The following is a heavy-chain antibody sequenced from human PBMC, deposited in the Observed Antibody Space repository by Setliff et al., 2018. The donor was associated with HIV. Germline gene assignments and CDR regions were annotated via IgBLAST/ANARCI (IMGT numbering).Heavy chain of an antibody. CDR1: GGSISSSTYY. CDR2: IHFSGST. V-gene: IGHV4-39*01. Sequence: SETLSLTCTVSGGSISSSTYYWGWIRQPPGKGLEWIGNIHFSGSTYYSPSFKSRVTVSVDPSKNQFSLKLSSVTAADTAVYYCARTTYSGSYFNDSWGQGTLVTVSS. D-gene: IGHD1-26*01. CDR3: ARTTYSGSYFNDS. J-gene: IGHJ5*01.